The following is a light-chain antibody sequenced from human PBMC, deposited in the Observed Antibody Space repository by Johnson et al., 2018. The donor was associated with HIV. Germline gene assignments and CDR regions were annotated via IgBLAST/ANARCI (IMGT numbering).Light chain of an antibody. CDR3: GTWDSSLSAFV. J-gene: IGLJ1*01. Sequence: QSVLTQPPSVSEAPGQKVTISCSGSSSNIGNNYVSWYQELPGTAPKLLIYENNKRPSGIPDRFSGSRSGTSATLGITGLQTGDEADYYCGTWDSSLSAFVFGNGTKVTVL. CDR1: SSNIGNNY. CDR2: ENN. V-gene: IGLV1-51*02.